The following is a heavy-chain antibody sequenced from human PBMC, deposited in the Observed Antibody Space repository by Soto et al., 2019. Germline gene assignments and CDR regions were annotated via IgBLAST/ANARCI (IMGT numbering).Heavy chain of an antibody. Sequence: SETLSLTCTVSGGSIGSSSYYWGWIRQPPGKGLEWIGSIYYSGSTYYNPSLKSRVTISVDTSKNQFSLKLSSVTAADTAVYYCARGATEYYYDSSAETSWFDPWGQGTLVTVSS. CDR3: ARGATEYYYDSSAETSWFDP. CDR1: GGSIGSSSYY. D-gene: IGHD3-22*01. V-gene: IGHV4-39*01. J-gene: IGHJ5*02. CDR2: IYYSGST.